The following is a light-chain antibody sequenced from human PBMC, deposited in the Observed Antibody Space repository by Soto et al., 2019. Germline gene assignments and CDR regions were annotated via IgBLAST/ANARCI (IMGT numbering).Light chain of an antibody. J-gene: IGLJ2*01. Sequence: QSVLTQPASVSGSPGQSITISCTGTSSDVAGYNYVSWYQQHPGKAPKLMIYEVSNRPSGVSNRFSGSKSGNTASLTISGLQAEDEADYYCSSYTSSSTLVFGGGT. CDR2: EVS. CDR3: SSYTSSSTLV. V-gene: IGLV2-14*01. CDR1: SSDVAGYNY.